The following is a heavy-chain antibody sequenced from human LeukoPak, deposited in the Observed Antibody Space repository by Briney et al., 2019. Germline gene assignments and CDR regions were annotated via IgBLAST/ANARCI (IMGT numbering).Heavy chain of an antibody. Sequence: GGSLRLSCAASGFTFSSYWMSWVRQAPGKGLEWVANIKQDGSEKYYVDSVKGRFTISRDNAKNSLYLQMNSLRAEDTAVYYCARGSGVATARPYYYYYYMDVWGKGTTVTVSS. J-gene: IGHJ6*03. V-gene: IGHV3-7*01. CDR2: IKQDGSEK. D-gene: IGHD5-12*01. CDR3: ARGSGVATARPYYYYYYMDV. CDR1: GFTFSSYW.